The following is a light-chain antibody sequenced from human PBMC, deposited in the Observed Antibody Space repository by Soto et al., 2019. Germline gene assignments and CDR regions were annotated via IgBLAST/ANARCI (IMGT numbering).Light chain of an antibody. V-gene: IGLV1-47*01. J-gene: IGLJ2*01. Sequence: QSVLTQPPSASATPGQGVTISCSGRSVNIGSNYVYWYQQLPGTAPKLLIYRNGQRPSGVPDRFSGSKSGTSASLAISGLRSEDEADYYCAVWDDSLDGVVFVGGTKLTVL. CDR3: AVWDDSLDGVV. CDR2: RNG. CDR1: SVNIGSNY.